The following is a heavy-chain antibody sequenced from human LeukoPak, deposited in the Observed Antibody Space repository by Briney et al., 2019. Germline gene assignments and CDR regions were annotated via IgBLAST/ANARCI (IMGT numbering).Heavy chain of an antibody. V-gene: IGHV1-2*02. CDR1: GNTFIGNY. CDR2: INPNSGGA. D-gene: IGHD6-19*01. J-gene: IGHJ5*02. Sequence: GASVEVSCKASGNTFIGNYIHWVRQARGQGLEWMGWINPNSGGANYAQRFQGRVTMTRDTSVTTAFLELDRLTSDDTAVYYCVTRSYTSGWPTWGQGTLVTVSS. CDR3: VTRSYTSGWPT.